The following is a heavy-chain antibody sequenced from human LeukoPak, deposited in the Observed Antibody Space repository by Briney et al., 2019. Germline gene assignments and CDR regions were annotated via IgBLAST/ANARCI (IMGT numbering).Heavy chain of an antibody. J-gene: IGHJ4*02. D-gene: IGHD3-22*01. CDR1: GGTFSSYA. CDR3: AKEGGYDDSSGYYYVNFFDY. V-gene: IGHV1-69*04. CDR2: IIPILGIA. Sequence: ASVKVSCKASGGTFSSYAISWVRQAPGQGLEWMGRIIPILGIANYAQKFQGRVTITADKSTSTAYMELSSLRSEDTAVYYCAKEGGYDDSSGYYYVNFFDYWGQGTLVTVSS.